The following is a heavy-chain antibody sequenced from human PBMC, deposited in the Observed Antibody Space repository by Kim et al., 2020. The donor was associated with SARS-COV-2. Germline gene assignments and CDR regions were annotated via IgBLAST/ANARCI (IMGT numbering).Heavy chain of an antibody. CDR1: GFTFSNAW. CDR3: TTDPEGCSGGSCYTVLDY. J-gene: IGHJ4*02. Sequence: GGSLRLSCAASGFTFSNAWMSWVRQAPGKGLEWVGRIKSKTDGGTTDYAAPVKGRFTISRDDSKNTLYLQMNSLKTEDTAVYYCTTDPEGCSGGSCYTVLDYWGQGTLVTVSS. V-gene: IGHV3-15*01. D-gene: IGHD2-15*01. CDR2: IKSKTDGGTT.